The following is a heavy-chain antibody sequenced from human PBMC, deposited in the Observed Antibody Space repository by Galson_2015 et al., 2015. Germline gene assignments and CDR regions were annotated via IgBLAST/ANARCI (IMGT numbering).Heavy chain of an antibody. V-gene: IGHV5-51*01. J-gene: IGHJ4*02. CDR1: GYIFASYW. CDR2: IYPGDSDT. D-gene: IGHD1-26*01. Sequence: SGAEVTKPGESLQISCTGSGYIFASYWIGWVRQMPGKGLEWMGIIYPGDSDTRYSPSFQGQVTISADKSISTAYLQWGSLKASDTATYYCARRDSGTSHFDFWGQGTLVTVSS. CDR3: ARRDSGTSHFDF.